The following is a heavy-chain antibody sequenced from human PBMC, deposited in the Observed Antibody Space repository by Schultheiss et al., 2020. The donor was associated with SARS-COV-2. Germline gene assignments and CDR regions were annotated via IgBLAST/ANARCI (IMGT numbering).Heavy chain of an antibody. D-gene: IGHD5-18*01. Sequence: GGSLRLSCAASGFTVSSNYMSWVRQAPGKGLEWVANIKQDGSEKYYVDSVKGRFTISRDNAKNSLYLQMNSLRAEDTAVYYCAREEGYSYGSAFDYWGQGTLVTVSS. CDR2: IKQDGSEK. J-gene: IGHJ4*02. CDR3: AREEGYSYGSAFDY. V-gene: IGHV3-7*03. CDR1: GFTVSSNY.